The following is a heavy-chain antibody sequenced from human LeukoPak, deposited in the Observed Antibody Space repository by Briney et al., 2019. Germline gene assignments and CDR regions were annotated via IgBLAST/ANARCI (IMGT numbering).Heavy chain of an antibody. J-gene: IGHJ4*02. CDR1: GFTFSSYS. Sequence: AGGSLRLSCAASGFTFSSYSMSWVRQAPGKGLEWVANIKPDGSEQYYVDSVKGRFTISRDNAKNSLYLQMNSLRAEDTAVYYCARLREIPVFGVVTKSTSYFDYWGQGTLVTVSS. CDR3: ARLREIPVFGVVTKSTSYFDY. V-gene: IGHV3-7*01. CDR2: IKPDGSEQ. D-gene: IGHD3-3*01.